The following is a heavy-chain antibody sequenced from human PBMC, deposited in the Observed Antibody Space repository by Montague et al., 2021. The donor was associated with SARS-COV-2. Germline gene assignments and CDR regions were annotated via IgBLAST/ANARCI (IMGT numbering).Heavy chain of an antibody. V-gene: IGHV4-61*01. J-gene: IGHJ6*02. CDR2: IDYSGXT. Sequence: SETLSLTCTVSGGSVSSGSYYWSWIRQPAGKGLEWFGYIDYSGXTXYXXXXKXRVTISVDTSKNQFSLKLSSVTAADTAVYYCARDRGQTYYDILTGRALSVDFANDMDVWGQGTTVTVSS. D-gene: IGHD3-9*01. CDR3: ARDRGQTYYDILTGRALSVDFANDMDV. CDR1: GGSVSSGSYY.